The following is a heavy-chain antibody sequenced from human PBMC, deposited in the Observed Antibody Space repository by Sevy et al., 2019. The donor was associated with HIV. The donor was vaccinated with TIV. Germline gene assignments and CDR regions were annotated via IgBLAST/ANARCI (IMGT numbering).Heavy chain of an antibody. J-gene: IGHJ6*03. V-gene: IGHV3-30*18. CDR3: AKDRIRSSSWSAYYYYYYMDV. D-gene: IGHD6-13*01. Sequence: GGSLRLSCAASGLTFSSYGMHWVRQAPGKGLEWVAVISYDGSNKYYADSVKGRFTISRDNSKNTRYLQMNSLRAEDTAVYYCAKDRIRSSSWSAYYYYYYMDVWGKGTTVTVSS. CDR1: GLTFSSYG. CDR2: ISYDGSNK.